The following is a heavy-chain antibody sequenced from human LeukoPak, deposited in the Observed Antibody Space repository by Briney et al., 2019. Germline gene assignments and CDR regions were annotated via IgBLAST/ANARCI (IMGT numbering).Heavy chain of an antibody. CDR2: ISSSSSYI. J-gene: IGHJ4*02. V-gene: IGHV3-21*01. CDR1: GFTVSSNY. Sequence: GGSLRLSCAASGFTVSSNYMSWVRQAPGKGLEWVSSISSSSSYIYYADSVKGRFTISRDDAKNSLYLQMNSLRAEDTAVYYCARVYCSSTSCYNGEYYFDYWGQGTLVTVSS. D-gene: IGHD2-2*02. CDR3: ARVYCSSTSCYNGEYYFDY.